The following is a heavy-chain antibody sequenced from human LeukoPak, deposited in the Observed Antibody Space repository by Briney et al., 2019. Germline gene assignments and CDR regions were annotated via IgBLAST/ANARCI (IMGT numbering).Heavy chain of an antibody. CDR3: AKDLGGDSHDY. Sequence: GGSLRLSCAASGFTVSSNYMSWVRQAPGKGLEWVSVIYSGGSTYYADSVKGRFTISRDNAKNSLYLQMNSLRAEDTAVYYCAKDLGGDSHDYWGQGTLVTVSS. D-gene: IGHD2-21*02. CDR1: GFTVSSNY. J-gene: IGHJ4*02. V-gene: IGHV3-66*02. CDR2: IYSGGST.